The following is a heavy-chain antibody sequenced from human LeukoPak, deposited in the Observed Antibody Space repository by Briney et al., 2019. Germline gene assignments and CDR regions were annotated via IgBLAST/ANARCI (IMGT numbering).Heavy chain of an antibody. Sequence: PGRSLRLSCAASGFTFSSYGMHWVRQVPGKGLEWVAVISYDESNKWYADSVKDRFTTSRDNSQNTLSLQMNSLRAEDTAVYYCARDYLVVRGVITKGPSYYYGMDVWGQGTTVTVSS. CDR1: GFTFSSYG. CDR2: ISYDESNK. J-gene: IGHJ6*02. V-gene: IGHV3-30*03. CDR3: ARDYLVVRGVITKGPSYYYGMDV. D-gene: IGHD3-10*01.